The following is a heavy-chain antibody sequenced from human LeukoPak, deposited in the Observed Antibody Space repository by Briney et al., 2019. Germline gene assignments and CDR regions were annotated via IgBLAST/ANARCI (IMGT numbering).Heavy chain of an antibody. J-gene: IGHJ4*02. Sequence: GSLRLSCAASGFTFRSYAMSWVRQAPGKGLEWVSGISGSGGSTYYADSAKGRFTISRDNSKNALYLQMNSLRAEDTAVYYCASYDSSGYYQYFDYWGQGTLVTVSS. CDR2: ISGSGGST. CDR1: GFTFRSYA. CDR3: ASYDSSGYYQYFDY. D-gene: IGHD3-22*01. V-gene: IGHV3-23*01.